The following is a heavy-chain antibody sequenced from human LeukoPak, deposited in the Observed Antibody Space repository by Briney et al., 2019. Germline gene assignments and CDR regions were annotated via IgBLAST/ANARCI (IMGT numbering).Heavy chain of an antibody. D-gene: IGHD2-2*01. CDR2: IYYSVTT. CDR3: ANSDVPATAIDY. Sequence: ASETLSLTCTVSGGSISSSSYYWGWIRQPPGKGLEWIGNIYYSVTTYYNPSLKRRLTISVDTSKNEVSLKLSSVTAADTAVYYCANSDVPATAIDYWGQGTLVTVSS. V-gene: IGHV4-39*01. CDR1: GGSISSSSYY. J-gene: IGHJ4*02.